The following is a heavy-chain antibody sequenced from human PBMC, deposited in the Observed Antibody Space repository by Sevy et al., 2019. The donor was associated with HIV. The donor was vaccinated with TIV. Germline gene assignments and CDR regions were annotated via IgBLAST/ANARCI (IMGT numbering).Heavy chain of an antibody. CDR2: ISSSSSTI. D-gene: IGHD6-6*01. CDR3: ARDEGFYSSSSGGYYYYGMDV. Sequence: GGSLRLSCAASGFTFSSYSMNWVRQAPGKGLEWVSYISSSSSTIYYADSVKGRFTISRDNAKNSLYLQTNSLRAEDTALYYCARDEGFYSSSSGGYYYYGMDVWGQGTTVTVSS. CDR1: GFTFSSYS. V-gene: IGHV3-48*01. J-gene: IGHJ6*02.